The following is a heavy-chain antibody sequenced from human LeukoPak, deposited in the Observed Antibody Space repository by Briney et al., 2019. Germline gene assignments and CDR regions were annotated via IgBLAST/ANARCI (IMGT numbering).Heavy chain of an antibody. J-gene: IGHJ4*02. V-gene: IGHV4-59*01. CDR3: ARGLPENFDY. CDR1: GGSISSYY. CDR2: IYYSGST. Sequence: PSETLSLTCTVSGGSISSYYWSWIRQPPGKGLEWIGYIYYSGSTNYNPSLKSRVTISVDTSKNQFSLKLSSVTAADKAVYSCARGLPENFDYGGQGTLVTVSS. D-gene: IGHD1-14*01.